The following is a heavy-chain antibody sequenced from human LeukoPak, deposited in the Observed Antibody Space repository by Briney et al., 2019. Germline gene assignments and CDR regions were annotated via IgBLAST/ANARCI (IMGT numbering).Heavy chain of an antibody. Sequence: GGSLRLSCAASGFSFSSYNMNWVRQAPGKGLEWVSYISATTGKIYCADSVKGRFTISRDNSKNELYLQLNSLRGEDTAVYYCVRAFNGNSYGYGFWGQGTLVTVSS. CDR3: VRAFNGNSYGYGF. D-gene: IGHD5-18*01. CDR1: GFSFSSYN. CDR2: ISATTGKI. J-gene: IGHJ4*02. V-gene: IGHV3-48*04.